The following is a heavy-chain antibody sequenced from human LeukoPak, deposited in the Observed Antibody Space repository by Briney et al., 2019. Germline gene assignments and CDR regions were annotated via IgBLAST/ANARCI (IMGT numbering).Heavy chain of an antibody. D-gene: IGHD5-18*01. J-gene: IGHJ4*02. CDR1: GYRFTDYW. Sequence: GESLKISCKGSGYRFTDYWIGWVRQMPGKGLEWMGIIYPGDYDTRYSTSFQGQVTISVDKSISTAYLQWSSLKASDTAMYYCARQADKDMDQYYFDYWGQGTLVTVSS. CDR3: ARQADKDMDQYYFDY. CDR2: IYPGDYDT. V-gene: IGHV5-51*01.